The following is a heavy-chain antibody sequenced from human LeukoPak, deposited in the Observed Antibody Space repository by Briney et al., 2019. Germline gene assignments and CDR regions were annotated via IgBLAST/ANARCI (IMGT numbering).Heavy chain of an antibody. Sequence: GGSLRLSCAASGFTFSSYWMSWVRQAPGKGLEWVANIKQDGSEKYYVDSVKSRFTISRDNAKNSLYLQMNSLRAEDTAVYYCARDYDFWSGYYDAFDIWGQGTMVTVSS. CDR2: IKQDGSEK. J-gene: IGHJ3*02. CDR3: ARDYDFWSGYYDAFDI. V-gene: IGHV3-7*01. D-gene: IGHD3-3*01. CDR1: GFTFSSYW.